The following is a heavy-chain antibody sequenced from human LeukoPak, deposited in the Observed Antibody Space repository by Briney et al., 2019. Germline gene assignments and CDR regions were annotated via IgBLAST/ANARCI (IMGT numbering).Heavy chain of an antibody. Sequence: ASVKVSRKASGYTFTSYGISWVRQAPGQGLEWMGWISAYNGNTNYAQKLQGRVTMTTGTSTSTAYMELRSLRSDDTAVYYCARGMGYYDSSGYNLWGQGTLVTVSS. CDR2: ISAYNGNT. V-gene: IGHV1-18*01. CDR1: GYTFTSYG. J-gene: IGHJ4*02. D-gene: IGHD3-22*01. CDR3: ARGMGYYDSSGYNL.